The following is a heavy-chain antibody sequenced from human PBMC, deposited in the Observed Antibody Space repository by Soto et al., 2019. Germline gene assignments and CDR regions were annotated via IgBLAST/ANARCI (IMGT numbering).Heavy chain of an antibody. CDR2: IYWDDDK. Sequence: QITLNESGPTVVKPAETLTLTCTFSGFSLTTSGVGVGWIRQSPGKAPEWLALIYWDDDKRHSASLKSRLTITEDTSKIQVVLTMARVDPADTATYYCAHRILRTVFGLVTTTAIYFDFWGQGTPVVVSS. V-gene: IGHV2-5*02. J-gene: IGHJ4*02. CDR1: GFSLTTSGVG. D-gene: IGHD3-3*01. CDR3: AHRILRTVFGLVTTTAIYFDF.